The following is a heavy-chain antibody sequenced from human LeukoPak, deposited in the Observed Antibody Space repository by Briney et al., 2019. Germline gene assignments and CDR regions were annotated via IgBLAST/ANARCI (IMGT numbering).Heavy chain of an antibody. CDR3: ARGRGGTSDYYPSYFDY. D-gene: IGHD3-3*01. CDR1: GFTFDDYG. CDR2: INWNGGIT. J-gene: IGHJ4*02. V-gene: IGHV3-20*01. Sequence: PGGSLRLSCAASGFTFDDYGMSWVRQAPGKGLEWVSGINWNGGITAYADSVKGRFTISRDNAKNSLYLQMNSLRAEDTALYHCARGRGGTSDYYPSYFDYWGQGALVMVSS.